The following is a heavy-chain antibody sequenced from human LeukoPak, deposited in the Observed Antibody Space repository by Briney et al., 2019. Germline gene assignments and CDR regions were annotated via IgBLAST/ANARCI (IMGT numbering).Heavy chain of an antibody. J-gene: IGHJ4*02. CDR1: GFTFSSYA. D-gene: IGHD3-22*01. V-gene: IGHV3-23*01. CDR3: AERSMIVVDLPYDY. Sequence: GGSLRLSCAASGFTFSSYAMSWVRQAPGKGLEWVSAISGSGGSTYYADSVKGRFTISRDNSKNTLYLQMNSLRAEDTAVYYCAERSMIVVDLPYDYWGQGALVTVSS. CDR2: ISGSGGST.